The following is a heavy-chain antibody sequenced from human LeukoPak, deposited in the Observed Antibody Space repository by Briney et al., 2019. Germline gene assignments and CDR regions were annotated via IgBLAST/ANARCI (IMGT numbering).Heavy chain of an antibody. J-gene: IGHJ6*02. D-gene: IGHD5-18*01. CDR3: TRGPIHLWLYDGVDV. Sequence: GGSLRLSCAASGFTFSSYWMSWVRQAPGKGLEWVGFIRSKAYRGTTEYAASVKGRFTISRDDSRSIAYLQMNSLNTEDTAVYYCTRGPIHLWLYDGVDVWGQGTTVIVSS. CDR2: IRSKAYRGTT. V-gene: IGHV3-49*04. CDR1: GFTFSSYW.